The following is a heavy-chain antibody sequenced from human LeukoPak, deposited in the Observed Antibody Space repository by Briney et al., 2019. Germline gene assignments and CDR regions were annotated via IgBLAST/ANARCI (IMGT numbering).Heavy chain of an antibody. J-gene: IGHJ4*02. CDR1: GVSISSYY. D-gene: IGHD2-21*02. Sequence: SETLSLTCTVSGVSISSYYWSWIRQPPGKGLEWIGYIYYSGSTNYNPSLKSRVTISVDTSKNQFSLKLSSVTAADTAVYYCARDLGVVTAIPFWGQGTLVTVSS. CDR2: IYYSGST. V-gene: IGHV4-59*01. CDR3: ARDLGVVTAIPF.